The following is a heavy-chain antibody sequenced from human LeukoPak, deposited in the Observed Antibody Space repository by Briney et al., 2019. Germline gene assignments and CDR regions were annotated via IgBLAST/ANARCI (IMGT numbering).Heavy chain of an antibody. J-gene: IGHJ4*02. V-gene: IGHV3-48*03. Sequence: SLRXSCAASGXTFSSYEMNWVRQAPGKGGEWVSYISSSGSTIYYADSVKGRFTISRDNAKNSLYLQMNSLRAEDTAVYYCARRSSGSYYNVGYWGQGTLVTISS. CDR1: GXTFSSYE. D-gene: IGHD3-10*01. CDR2: ISSSGSTI. CDR3: ARRSSGSYYNVGY.